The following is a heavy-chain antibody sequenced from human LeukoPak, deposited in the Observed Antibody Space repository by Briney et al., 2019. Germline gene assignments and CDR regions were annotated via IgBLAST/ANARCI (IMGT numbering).Heavy chain of an antibody. J-gene: IGHJ4*02. CDR1: GFAVSSNY. D-gene: IGHD3-10*01. Sequence: GGSLRLSCAASGFAVSSNYMNWVRQAPGKGLEWVSVLYPDGRTYYADSVKGRFTISRDVSKNTLFLQMTSLRAEDTAVYYCTKAKGWYGEGYFDYWGQGTLVTVSS. CDR2: LYPDGRT. V-gene: IGHV3-53*01. CDR3: TKAKGWYGEGYFDY.